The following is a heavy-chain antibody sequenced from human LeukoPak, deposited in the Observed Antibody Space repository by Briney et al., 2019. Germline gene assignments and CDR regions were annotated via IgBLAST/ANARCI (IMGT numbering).Heavy chain of an antibody. D-gene: IGHD2-15*01. V-gene: IGHV1-2*02. CDR1: GYTFTGYY. CDR3: ARLLADNWFDP. CDR2: INPNSGGT. Sequence: ASVKVSCKASGYTFTGYYIHWVRQAPGQGLEWMGWINPNSGGTNYAQKFQGRVTMTRDTSISTAYMELSRLRSDDTAMYYCARLLADNWFDPWGQGTLVTVSS. J-gene: IGHJ5*02.